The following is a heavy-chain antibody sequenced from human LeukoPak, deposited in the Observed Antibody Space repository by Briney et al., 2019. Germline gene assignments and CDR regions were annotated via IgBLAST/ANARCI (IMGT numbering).Heavy chain of an antibody. V-gene: IGHV3-7*01. D-gene: IGHD1-26*01. CDR2: IKKDETEI. CDR3: ATLNWDDGEVSGFDH. CDR1: GFSFRNTW. J-gene: IGHJ5*02. Sequence: GGSLRLSCTASGFSFRNTWMSWVRQAPGKGLEWVANIKKDETEIYYADSVKGRFTISRDNAKRSLYLQMDVLRAADTAVYYCATLNWDDGEVSGFDHWGRGSMVTVSS.